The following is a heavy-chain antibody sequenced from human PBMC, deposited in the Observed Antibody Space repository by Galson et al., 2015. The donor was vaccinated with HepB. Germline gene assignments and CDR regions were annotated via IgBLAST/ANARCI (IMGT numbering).Heavy chain of an antibody. D-gene: IGHD3-9*01. CDR1: GYSFSSFA. V-gene: IGHV7-4-1*02. CDR2: INTNTGNP. Sequence: SVKVSCKASGYSFSSFAMHWVRQAPVQGLQYMGWINTNTGNPTYAQGFTGRFVFSLDTSVSTAYLEISSLETGDTAVYYCASFDLGDFWGQGTQVTVSS. J-gene: IGHJ4*02. CDR3: ASFDLGDF.